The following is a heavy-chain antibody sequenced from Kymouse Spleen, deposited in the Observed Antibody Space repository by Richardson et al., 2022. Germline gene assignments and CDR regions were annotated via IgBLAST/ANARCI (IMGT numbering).Heavy chain of an antibody. CDR1: GFTFSGSA. Sequence: EVQLVESGGGLVQPGGSLKLSCAASGFTFSGSAMHWVRQASGKGLEWVGRIRSKANSYATAYAASVKGRFTISRDDSKNTAYLQMNSLKTEDTAVYYCTRHEDCGGDCYSWFDPWGQGTLVTVSS. V-gene: IGHV3-73*02. J-gene: IGHJ5*02. CDR3: TRHEDCGGDCYSWFDP. CDR2: IRSKANSYAT. D-gene: IGHD2-21*02.